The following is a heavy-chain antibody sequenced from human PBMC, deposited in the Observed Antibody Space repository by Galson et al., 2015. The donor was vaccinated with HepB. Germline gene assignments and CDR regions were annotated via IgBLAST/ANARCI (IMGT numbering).Heavy chain of an antibody. J-gene: IGHJ4*02. D-gene: IGHD5-18*01. CDR1: GGSISSGGYY. V-gene: IGHV4-31*03. Sequence: TLSLTCTVSGGSISSGGYYWNWIRQPPGKGLEWIGNIYYSGSTYYNPSLTGRLTMSVDTSENQFSLQLSSVTAADTAVYYCARGGMGRGKNSHGRFDYWGQGTLVTVSS. CDR2: IYYSGST. CDR3: ARGGMGRGKNSHGRFDY.